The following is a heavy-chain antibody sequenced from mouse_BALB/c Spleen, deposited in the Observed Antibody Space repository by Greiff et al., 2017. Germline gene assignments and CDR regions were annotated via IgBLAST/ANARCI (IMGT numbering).Heavy chain of an antibody. J-gene: IGHJ4*01. D-gene: IGHD3-3*01. V-gene: IGHV8-12*01. CDR3: ARRRDLYAMDY. CDR2: IYWDDDK. Sequence: QVTLKVSGPGILQPSQTLSLTCSFSGFSLSTSGMGVSWIRQPSGKGLEWLAHIYWDDDKRYNPSLKSRLTISKDTSRNQVFLKITSVDTADTATYYCARRRDLYAMDYWGQGTSVTVSS. CDR1: GFSLSTSGMG.